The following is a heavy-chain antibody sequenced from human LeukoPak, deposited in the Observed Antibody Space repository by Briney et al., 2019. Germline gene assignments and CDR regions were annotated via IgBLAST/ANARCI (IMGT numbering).Heavy chain of an antibody. Sequence: GASVKVSCKASGYTFTGYYMHWVRQAPGQGLEGMGWINPNSGGTNHAQRFQGRVTMTRDTSISTAYMELSRLRSDDTAVYYCARNRRLAAVGTIDYWGQGTLVTVSS. V-gene: IGHV1-2*02. CDR1: GYTFTGYY. D-gene: IGHD6-13*01. CDR2: INPNSGGT. CDR3: ARNRRLAAVGTIDY. J-gene: IGHJ4*02.